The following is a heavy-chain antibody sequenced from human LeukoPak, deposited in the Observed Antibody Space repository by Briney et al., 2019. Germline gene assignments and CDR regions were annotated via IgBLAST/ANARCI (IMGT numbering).Heavy chain of an antibody. D-gene: IGHD6-19*01. CDR2: IYSGGST. CDR3: ARGRVAVAGPFDY. CDR1: GFTVSSNY. Sequence: GGSLRLSCAASGFTVSSNYMNWVRQAPGEGLEWVSVIYSGGSTYYADSVKGRFTISRDNSKNTLYLQMNSLRAEDTAVYYCARGRVAVAGPFDYWGQGTLVTVSS. J-gene: IGHJ4*02. V-gene: IGHV3-53*01.